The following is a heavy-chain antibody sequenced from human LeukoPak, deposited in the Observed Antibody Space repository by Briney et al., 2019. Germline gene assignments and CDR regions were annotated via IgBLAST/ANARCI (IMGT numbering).Heavy chain of an antibody. CDR1: GCTFSSYA. J-gene: IGHJ4*02. V-gene: IGHV3-23*01. D-gene: IGHD2-15*01. Sequence: GGSLRLSCAASGCTFSSYAMSWVRRAPGKGLEWVSAISGSGGSTYYADSVKGRFTISRDNSKNTLYLQVNSLRSEDTAVYYCARDYCSGGSCYSAYRDYWGQGTLVTVSS. CDR3: ARDYCSGGSCYSAYRDY. CDR2: ISGSGGST.